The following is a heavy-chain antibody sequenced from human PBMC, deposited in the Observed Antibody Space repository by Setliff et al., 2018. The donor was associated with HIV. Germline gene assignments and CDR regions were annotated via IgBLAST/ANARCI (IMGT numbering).Heavy chain of an antibody. V-gene: IGHV4-34*01. J-gene: IGHJ4*02. CDR1: GGSFSGFY. CDR2: INHSRRT. D-gene: IGHD1-1*01. CDR3: AQLGMVDDFDY. Sequence: SETLSLTCAVYGGSFSGFYWNWIRQAPGKGLEWIGEINHSRRTNYNPSLKSRVTTSVDTSKNQFSLKLSSVTAADTAVYYCAQLGMVDDFDYWGQGTLVTVPQ.